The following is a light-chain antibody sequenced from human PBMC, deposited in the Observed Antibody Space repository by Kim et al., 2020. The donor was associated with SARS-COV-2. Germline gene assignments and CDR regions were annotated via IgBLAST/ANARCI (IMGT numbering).Light chain of an antibody. CDR2: NTF. Sequence: AYVGDRVIITCRASQGIGNGLGWYQQKPGKAPKRLIYNTFTLQSGVPSRFSGSGSGTEFTLTISSLQPEDFATYYCLQHNSYPLTFGPGTKVDIK. CDR1: QGIGNG. V-gene: IGKV1-17*01. CDR3: LQHNSYPLT. J-gene: IGKJ3*01.